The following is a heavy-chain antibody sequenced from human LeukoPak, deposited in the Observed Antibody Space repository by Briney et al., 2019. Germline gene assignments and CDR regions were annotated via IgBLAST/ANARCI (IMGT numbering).Heavy chain of an antibody. J-gene: IGHJ4*02. CDR2: ISSSSSTI. CDR3: AGTPRPGKWELLASRVD. CDR1: GFTFSSYS. V-gene: IGHV3-48*04. D-gene: IGHD1-26*01. Sequence: GGSLRLSCAASGFTFSSYSMNWVRQAPGKGLEWVSYISSSSSTIYYADSVKGRFTISRDNAKNSLHLQMNSLRAEDTAVYYCAGTPRPGKWELLASRVDWGQGTLVTVSS.